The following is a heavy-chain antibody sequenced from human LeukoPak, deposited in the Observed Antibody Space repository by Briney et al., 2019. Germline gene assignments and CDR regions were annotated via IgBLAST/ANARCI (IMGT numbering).Heavy chain of an antibody. Sequence: GGSLRLSCAASGFTVSSNYMSWVRQAPGKGLEWVSVIYSGGSTYYADSVKGRFIISRDNSKNTLYLQMNSLRAEDTAVYYCARDVSGSYFDYWGQGTLVTVSS. CDR3: ARDVSGSYFDY. D-gene: IGHD1-26*01. CDR2: IYSGGST. J-gene: IGHJ4*02. CDR1: GFTVSSNY. V-gene: IGHV3-66*01.